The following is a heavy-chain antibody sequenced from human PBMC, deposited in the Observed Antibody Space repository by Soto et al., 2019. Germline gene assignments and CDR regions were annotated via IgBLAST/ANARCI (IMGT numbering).Heavy chain of an antibody. CDR3: ARSQGSSTSLEIYYYYYYGMDV. CDR1: GGTFSSYA. CDR2: IIPISGTA. Sequence: GASVKGSRKAAGGTFSSYAISWVRHAPGQGLEWMGGIIPISGTANYALKFQGRVTITADESTSTVYMELSSLRSEDTAVYFCARSQGSSTSLEIYYYYYYGMDVWGQGTTVTVSS. D-gene: IGHD2-2*01. V-gene: IGHV1-69*13. J-gene: IGHJ6*02.